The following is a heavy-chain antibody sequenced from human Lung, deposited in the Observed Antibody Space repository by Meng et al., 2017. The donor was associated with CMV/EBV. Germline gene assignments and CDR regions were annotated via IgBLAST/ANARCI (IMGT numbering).Heavy chain of an antibody. CDR3: ARASVVVAARYYFDY. CDR1: GFTFSGYS. Sequence: GGSLRLXCAASGFTFSGYSMNWVRQAPGKGLEWVSSISSSSSYIYYADSVKGRFTISRDNAKNSLYLQMNSLRAEDTAVYYCARASVVVAARYYFDYWGQGXLVTVSS. D-gene: IGHD2-15*01. CDR2: ISSSSSYI. V-gene: IGHV3-21*01. J-gene: IGHJ4*02.